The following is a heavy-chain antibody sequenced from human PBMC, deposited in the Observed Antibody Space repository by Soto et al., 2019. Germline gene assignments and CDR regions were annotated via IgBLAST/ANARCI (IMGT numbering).Heavy chain of an antibody. Sequence: GGSLRLSCVASGFTFSSYAMSWVRQAPGKGLEWVAVISYDGSNKYYADSVKGRFTISRDNSKNTLYLQMNSLRAEDTAVYYCARSPSNWNQYYFDYWGQGTLVTVSS. CDR1: GFTFSSYA. V-gene: IGHV3-30-3*01. J-gene: IGHJ4*02. CDR3: ARSPSNWNQYYFDY. CDR2: ISYDGSNK. D-gene: IGHD1-20*01.